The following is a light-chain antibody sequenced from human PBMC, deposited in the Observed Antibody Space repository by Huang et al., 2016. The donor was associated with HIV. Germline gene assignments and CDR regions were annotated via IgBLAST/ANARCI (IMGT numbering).Light chain of an antibody. CDR2: AAS. J-gene: IGKJ5*01. CDR1: QSISNY. CDR3: QQSYSTPT. V-gene: IGKV1-39*01. Sequence: DIQMTQSPSSLSASVGDRVTITCRASQSISNYLNWYQQKPGKAPNLLIYAASSLQSGFPSRFSGSGSVTDFTLTISSLQPEDFATYYCQQSYSTPTFGQGTRLQIK.